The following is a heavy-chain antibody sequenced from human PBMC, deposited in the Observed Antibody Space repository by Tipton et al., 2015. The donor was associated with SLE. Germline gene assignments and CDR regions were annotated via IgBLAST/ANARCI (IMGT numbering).Heavy chain of an antibody. J-gene: IGHJ1*01. CDR3: ARDPSGLGSLGFQH. CDR1: GSTFSSYA. V-gene: IGHV1-46*01. Sequence: QLVQSGAEVKKPGSSVKVSCKASGSTFSSYAISWVRQAPGQGLEWMGVINPSDGRKTYAQKFQDRVTMTRDTSTVYMELSSLRSEDTAVYYCARDPSGLGSLGFQHWGQGTLVTVSS. D-gene: IGHD7-27*01. CDR2: INPSDGRK.